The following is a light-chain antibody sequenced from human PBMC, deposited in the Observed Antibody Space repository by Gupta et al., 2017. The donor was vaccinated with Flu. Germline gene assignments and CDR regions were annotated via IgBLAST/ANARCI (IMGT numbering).Light chain of an antibody. CDR3: MQGTHWPT. Sequence: DVVMTQSPLSLPVTLGQPASISCRSSQSLVHSNGNTYLTWFQQRPGQAPRRLIYRVSTRDSGVPDRFSCSGSGTDFTLKISRVEAEDVGVYYCMQGTHWPTFGQGTKVEIK. CDR2: RVS. CDR1: QSLVHSNGNTY. V-gene: IGKV2-30*02. J-gene: IGKJ1*01.